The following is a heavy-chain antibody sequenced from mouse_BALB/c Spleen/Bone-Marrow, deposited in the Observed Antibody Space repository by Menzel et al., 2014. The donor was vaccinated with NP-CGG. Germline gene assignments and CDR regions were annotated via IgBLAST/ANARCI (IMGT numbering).Heavy chain of an antibody. D-gene: IGHD1-1*02. V-gene: IGHV1-77*01. J-gene: IGHJ4*01. Sequence: QVHVKQSGPELVKPGASVKMSCKASGYTFTDYVISWVKQRTGQGLEWIGEIDPGRGSSFYNEKFKAKATLTADKSANTAYMQLSSLTSEDSAVYFCARDGSFAAMDYWGQGTPLTVSS. CDR2: IDPGRGSS. CDR1: GYTFTDYV. CDR3: ARDGSFAAMDY.